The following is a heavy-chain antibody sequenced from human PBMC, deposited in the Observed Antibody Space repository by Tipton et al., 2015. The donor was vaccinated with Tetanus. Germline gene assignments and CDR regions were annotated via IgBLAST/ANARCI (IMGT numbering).Heavy chain of an antibody. CDR2: INHSGST. CDR1: GGSFSGYY. D-gene: IGHD2-8*01. J-gene: IGHJ4*02. V-gene: IGHV4-34*01. CDR3: ASMVYANPFDY. Sequence: TLSLTCAVYGGSFSGYYWSWIRQPPGKGPEWIGEINHSGSTNYNPSLKSRVTISVDTSKNQFSLKLSSVTAADTAVYYCASMVYANPFDYWGQGTLVTVSS.